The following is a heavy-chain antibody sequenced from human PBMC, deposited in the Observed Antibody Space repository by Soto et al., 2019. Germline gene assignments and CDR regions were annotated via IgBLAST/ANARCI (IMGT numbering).Heavy chain of an antibody. Sequence: SLILSCGVSCFRCRDYWMSWVRQAPGKGLEWVANIKQDESDKYYVDSVKGRFTMSRDNAKNALYLQMNSLRVEDTAVYYCAAYCYTMTCTHFHGYSWGQGTQVTVTS. D-gene: IGHD3-16*02. V-gene: IGHV3-7*03. CDR3: AAYCYTMTCTHFHGYS. CDR2: IKQDESDK. J-gene: IGHJ5*02. CDR1: CFRCRDYW.